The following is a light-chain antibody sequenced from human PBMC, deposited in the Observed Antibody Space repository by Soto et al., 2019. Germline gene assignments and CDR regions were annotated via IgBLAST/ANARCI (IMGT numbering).Light chain of an antibody. J-gene: IGLJ3*02. CDR3: SSFAGSDTWL. CDR2: EVS. CDR1: SSDVGAYNF. V-gene: IGLV2-8*01. Sequence: QSVLTQPPSASGSPGQSVTISCIGTSSDVGAYNFVSWYQQHPGKAPKLMIYEVSKRPSGVPDRFSGSKSGNTASLTVSGLQAEDEADYYCSSFAGSDTWLFGGGTKVTVL.